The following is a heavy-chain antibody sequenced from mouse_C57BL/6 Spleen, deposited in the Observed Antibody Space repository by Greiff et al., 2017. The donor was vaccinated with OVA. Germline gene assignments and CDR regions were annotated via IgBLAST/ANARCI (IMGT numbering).Heavy chain of an antibody. CDR1: GYTFTNYW. D-gene: IGHD1-1*01. Sequence: QVHVKQSGAELVRPGTSVKMSCKASGYTFTNYWIGWAKQRPGHGLEWIGDIYPGGGYTNYNEKFKGKATLTADKSSSTAYMQFSSLTSEDSAIYYCARIKVYYYGSLYAMDYWGQGTSVTVSS. V-gene: IGHV1-63*01. CDR3: ARIKVYYYGSLYAMDY. CDR2: IYPGGGYT. J-gene: IGHJ4*01.